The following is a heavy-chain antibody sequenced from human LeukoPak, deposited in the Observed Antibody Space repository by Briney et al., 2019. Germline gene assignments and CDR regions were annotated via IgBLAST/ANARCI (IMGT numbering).Heavy chain of an antibody. CDR1: GFTFSMYC. CDR2: INEGGSRE. D-gene: IGHD6-25*01. J-gene: IGHJ4*02. Sequence: GVSLRLSCEVSGFTFSMYCMTWLRQAPGKGLEWVANINEGGSREWYVDSLKGRFTISRDNSKNSLYLQMNGLRVEDTAVYYCAREVFPGRLLDPAFDHWGQGALVTVSS. CDR3: AREVFPGRLLDPAFDH. V-gene: IGHV3-7*01.